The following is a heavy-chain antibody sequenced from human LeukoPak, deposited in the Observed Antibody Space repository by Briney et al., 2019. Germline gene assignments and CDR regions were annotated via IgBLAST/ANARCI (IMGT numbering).Heavy chain of an antibody. J-gene: IGHJ4*02. CDR3: ARETRWELFDY. V-gene: IGHV3-48*03. CDR2: ISSGGTTM. Sequence: PGGSLRLSCAASGFTFSSFEMNWVRQAPGKGLEWVSYISSGGTTMYYADSVKGRFTISRDNAKNSLYLQMNSLRAEDTAVYYCARETRWELFDYWGQGILVTVSS. CDR1: GFTFSSFE. D-gene: IGHD1-26*01.